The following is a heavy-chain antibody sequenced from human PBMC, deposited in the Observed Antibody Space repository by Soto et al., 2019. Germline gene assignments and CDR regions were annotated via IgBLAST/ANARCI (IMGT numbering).Heavy chain of an antibody. J-gene: IGHJ4*02. CDR3: TSDYGLDF. CDR1: GFIFSSFG. V-gene: IGHV3-23*01. Sequence: EVQLLESGGGLVQPGGSLRLSCVASGFIFSSFGMSWVRQAPGKGLEWVSGISGSGGTTYYVNSVKGRFTISRDNSKNTVFLQMNALRADDTAVYYCTSDYGLDFWGQGALVNVSS. CDR2: ISGSGGTT. D-gene: IGHD4-17*01.